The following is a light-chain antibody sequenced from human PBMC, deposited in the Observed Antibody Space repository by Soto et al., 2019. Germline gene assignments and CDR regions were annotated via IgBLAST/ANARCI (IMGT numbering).Light chain of an antibody. V-gene: IGKV3-20*01. CDR3: QQYGSSPQT. CDR1: QSVSGSY. Sequence: EIVLTQSPGTLYLSPGERATLSCRASQSVSGSYLAWYQQKPGQAPRLLIHGASSRATGIPDRFIGSGSRTNFNLTISRLEPENFAVYYCQQYGSSPQTFGQGTKLEIK. CDR2: GAS. J-gene: IGKJ2*01.